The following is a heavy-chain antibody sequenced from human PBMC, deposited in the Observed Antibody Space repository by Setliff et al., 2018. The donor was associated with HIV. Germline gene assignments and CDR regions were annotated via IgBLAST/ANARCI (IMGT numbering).Heavy chain of an antibody. J-gene: IGHJ6*04. D-gene: IGHD3-10*01. V-gene: IGHV1-8*01. CDR3: ASGKGVRGVIIRGGLDV. CDR2: MNPNSGAT. CDR1: GHPFSNYD. Sequence: ASVKVSCKASGHPFSNYDIIWVRRATGQGLEWMGWMNPNSGATGYAQKFKDRFIMTRDTSISTAYMELSSLTSEDTAVYYCASGKGVRGVIIRGGLDVWGKGTTVTVSS.